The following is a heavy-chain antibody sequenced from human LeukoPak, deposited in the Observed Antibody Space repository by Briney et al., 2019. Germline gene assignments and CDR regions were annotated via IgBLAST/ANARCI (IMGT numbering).Heavy chain of an antibody. CDR3: ARDAARITIFGVAYYFDY. CDR2: INAGNGNT. Sequence: ASVKVSCKASGYTFTSYYMHWVRQAPGQRLEWMGWINAGNGNTKYSQKFQGRVTITRDTSASTAYMELSSLRSEDTAVYYCARDAARITIFGVAYYFDYWGQGTLVTVSS. J-gene: IGHJ4*02. CDR1: GYTFTSYY. D-gene: IGHD3-3*01. V-gene: IGHV1-3*01.